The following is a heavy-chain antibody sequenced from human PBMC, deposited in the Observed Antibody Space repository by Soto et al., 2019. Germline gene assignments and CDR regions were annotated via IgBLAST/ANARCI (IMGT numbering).Heavy chain of an antibody. V-gene: IGHV4-59*01. Sequence: LSLTCTVSGGSISSYYWSWIRQPPGKGLEWIGYIYYSGSTNYNPSLKSRVTISVETSKNQFSLKLSSVTAADTAVYYCARASRGITGTTADYWGQGTLVTVSS. J-gene: IGHJ4*02. CDR2: IYYSGST. CDR1: GGSISSYY. CDR3: ARASRGITGTTADY. D-gene: IGHD1-7*01.